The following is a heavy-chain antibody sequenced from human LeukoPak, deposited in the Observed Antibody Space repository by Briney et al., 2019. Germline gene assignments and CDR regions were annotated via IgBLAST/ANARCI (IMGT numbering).Heavy chain of an antibody. J-gene: IGHJ4*02. Sequence: ASVTVSFKASGYTFTSYYMNWVRQAPGQGLERMGIINPSGGSTSYAQKFQGRVTITRDMSTSTVYMELSSLRSEDTAVYYCARDGYSSSSFYYWGQGTLVTVSS. V-gene: IGHV1-46*01. D-gene: IGHD6-13*01. CDR2: INPSGGST. CDR1: GYTFTSYY. CDR3: ARDGYSSSSFYY.